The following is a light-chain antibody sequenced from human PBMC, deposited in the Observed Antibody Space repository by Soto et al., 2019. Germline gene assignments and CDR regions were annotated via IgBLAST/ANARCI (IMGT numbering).Light chain of an antibody. V-gene: IGLV1-47*01. Sequence: QSVLTQPPSASGTPGQRVTISCSGSSSNIGSNYVYWYQQLPGKAPKLLIYRNNQRPSGVPDRFSGSKSGTSASLAISGLRSEDEADYYCAAWDDSLSGLVFGGGTQLTVL. J-gene: IGLJ2*01. CDR2: RNN. CDR1: SSNIGSNY. CDR3: AAWDDSLSGLV.